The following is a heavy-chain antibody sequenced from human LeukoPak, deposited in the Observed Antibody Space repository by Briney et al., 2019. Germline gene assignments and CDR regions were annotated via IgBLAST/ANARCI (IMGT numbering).Heavy chain of an antibody. CDR3: ARDGSGYYGSGS. J-gene: IGHJ5*02. CDR2: IYYSGST. Sequence: SETLSLTCTVSGGSISSSSYYWSWIRQPPGKGLEWIGNIYYSGSTYCDPSLKSRVTISVDTSKNQFSLKLSSVTAADTAVYYCARDGSGYYGSGSWGQGTLVTVSS. D-gene: IGHD3-10*01. V-gene: IGHV4-39*07. CDR1: GGSISSSSYY.